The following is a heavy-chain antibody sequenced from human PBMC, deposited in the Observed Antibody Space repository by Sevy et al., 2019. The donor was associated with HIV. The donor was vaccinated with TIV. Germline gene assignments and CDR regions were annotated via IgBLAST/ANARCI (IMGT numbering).Heavy chain of an antibody. CDR1: DDSISDHY. CDR3: ARSENLDTAPIDF. V-gene: IGHV4-59*11. J-gene: IGHJ4*02. Sequence: ETLSLTCSVSDDSISDHYWSWIRQAPGKRLEWIGYFFFADSPKYNPSLKSRVTISLDTSKNQLSLRLISVTAADTAVYYCARSENLDTAPIDFWGQGTLVTVSS. CDR2: FFFADSP. D-gene: IGHD5-18*01.